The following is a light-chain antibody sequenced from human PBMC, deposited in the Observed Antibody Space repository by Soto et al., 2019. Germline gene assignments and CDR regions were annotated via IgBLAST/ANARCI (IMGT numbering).Light chain of an antibody. CDR3: SSYTRRNTLA. Sequence: QSALTQPASVSGSPGQSITISCTGTSSDVGGYNFVSWYQQHPGKAPKLIIYEVTDRPSGVSNRFYGSKSGSTASLTISGLQAEDEADYYCSSYTRRNTLAFGGGTKLTVL. V-gene: IGLV2-14*01. CDR1: SSDVGGYNF. CDR2: EVT. J-gene: IGLJ2*01.